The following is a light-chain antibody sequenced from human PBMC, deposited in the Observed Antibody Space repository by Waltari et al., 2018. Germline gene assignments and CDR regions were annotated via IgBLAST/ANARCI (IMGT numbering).Light chain of an antibody. CDR1: QSISHY. CDR3: QHYVNLPAT. Sequence: EVVLTQSPGTLSLSPGEGATLSCRASQSISHYLAWYQQKPGQAPRLLIYHASSRATGIPDRFSGSGSGTDFSLTISRLEPEEFAVYYCQHYVNLPATFGQGTKVEIK. J-gene: IGKJ1*01. V-gene: IGKV3-20*01. CDR2: HAS.